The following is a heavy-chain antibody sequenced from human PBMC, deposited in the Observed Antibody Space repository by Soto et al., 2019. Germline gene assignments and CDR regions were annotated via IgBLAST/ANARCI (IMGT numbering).Heavy chain of an antibody. Sequence: EVQLLESGGGLVEPGGSLRLSCAVSGFTFTTYGMTWVRQAPGKGLEWVSFISNSGVGTHYSDSMKGRFTISRDNSKNTLYLQMNSLRAEDTAIYYCAKGNFWSGVPYWGQGTLFTVSS. V-gene: IGHV3-23*01. D-gene: IGHD3-3*01. J-gene: IGHJ4*02. CDR3: AKGNFWSGVPY. CDR1: GFTFTTYG. CDR2: ISNSGVGT.